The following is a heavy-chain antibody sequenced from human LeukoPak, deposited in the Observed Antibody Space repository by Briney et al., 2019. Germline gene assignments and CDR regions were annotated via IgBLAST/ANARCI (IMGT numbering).Heavy chain of an antibody. J-gene: IGHJ4*02. D-gene: IGHD3-9*01. CDR3: ARGGSHYDILTGDYNHYYFDY. V-gene: IGHV3-21*01. CDR2: ISSSSSYI. CDR1: GFTFSTYS. Sequence: GGSLRLSCAASGFTFSTYSMNWVRQAPGKGLEWVSSISSSSSYIYYADSVKGRFTISRDNAKNSLYLQMNSLRVEDTAVYYCARGGSHYDILTGDYNHYYFDYWGQGTLVTVSS.